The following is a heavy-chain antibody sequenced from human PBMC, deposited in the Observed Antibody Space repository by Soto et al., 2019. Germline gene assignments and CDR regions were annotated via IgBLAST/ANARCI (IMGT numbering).Heavy chain of an antibody. CDR1: GFTFSSYA. J-gene: IGHJ6*04. Sequence: GGALRLSCAASGFTFSSYAIHWVRQAPFKVLEGVAVVSYCLSNKYYAESVKGRFGISRDDSNRSLYLQMKSLRADDTAVYYCARAPTRCLEWLLTWGKGTTVTVSS. CDR2: VSYCLSNK. V-gene: IGHV3-30*09. D-gene: IGHD3-3*01. CDR3: ARAPTRCLEWLLT.